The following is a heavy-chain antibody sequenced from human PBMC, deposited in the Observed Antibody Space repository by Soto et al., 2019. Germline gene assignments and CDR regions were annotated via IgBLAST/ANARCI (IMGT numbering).Heavy chain of an antibody. Sequence: QLVESGGGVVQPGRSLTLSCAASGFTFRTYGMHWVRQAPGKGLEWVAVIWFDGSNKYYADSVKGRFTISRDNSKNTLSLQMNSLRAEDTAVYYCAKDHLGGWDDYYYYYGMDVWGQGTTVTVSS. CDR3: AKDHLGGWDDYYYYYGMDV. J-gene: IGHJ6*02. CDR2: IWFDGSNK. CDR1: GFTFRTYG. V-gene: IGHV3-33*06. D-gene: IGHD6-19*01.